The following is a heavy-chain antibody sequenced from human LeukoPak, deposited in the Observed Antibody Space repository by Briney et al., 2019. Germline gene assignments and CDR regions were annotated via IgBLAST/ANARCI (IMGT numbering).Heavy chain of an antibody. CDR3: ARDGMSTAYAFDI. V-gene: IGHV3-21*01. Sequence: PGGSLRLSCAASEFSFSSHGMNWVRQAPGKGLEWVSAISSSGDYTYYADSVKGRFTISRDNAKNTLYLQMNSLRAEDTAVYYCARDGMSTAYAFDIWGEGTMVSVSS. CDR2: ISSSGDYT. CDR1: EFSFSSHG. D-gene: IGHD4-17*01. J-gene: IGHJ3*02.